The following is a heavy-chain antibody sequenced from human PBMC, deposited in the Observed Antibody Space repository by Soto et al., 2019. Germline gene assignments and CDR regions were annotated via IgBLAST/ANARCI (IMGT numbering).Heavy chain of an antibody. CDR2: TNCRSKWYN. Sequence: SQTPSLTCAMSGDSLSSQNAAWNWIRQPPTRGLEWVGRTNCRSKWYNDYALSVKSRITINPDTSKNQFSLELNSVTPEDTAVYYCAREVGDTGLYDYYALEGWGQGATVTVCS. CDR1: GDSLSSQNAA. D-gene: IGHD1-26*01. V-gene: IGHV6-1*01. CDR3: AREVGDTGLYDYYALEG. J-gene: IGHJ6*02.